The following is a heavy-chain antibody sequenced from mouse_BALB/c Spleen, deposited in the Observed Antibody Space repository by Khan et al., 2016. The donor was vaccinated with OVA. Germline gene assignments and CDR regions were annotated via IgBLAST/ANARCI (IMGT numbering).Heavy chain of an antibody. V-gene: IGHV9-4*02. CDR2: INTHSGVP. CDR1: GYTFTTAG. Sequence: QIQLVQSGPELKKPGETVRISCKASGYTFTTAGIQWVQKMPGKGLKWIGWINTHSGVPKYAEDFKGRFAFSLEISVSTAYLQIPNLKNEDTATYCCARGGAAYYRNDGGAMEYWGQGTSVTVSS. CDR3: ARGGAAYYRNDGGAMEY. J-gene: IGHJ4*01. D-gene: IGHD2-14*01.